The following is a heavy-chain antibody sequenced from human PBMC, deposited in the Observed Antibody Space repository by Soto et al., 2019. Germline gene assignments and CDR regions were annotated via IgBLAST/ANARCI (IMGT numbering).Heavy chain of an antibody. CDR2: ISAYNGNT. V-gene: IGHV1-18*01. J-gene: IGHJ5*02. CDR3: ARAVGGFLEWLLSGNWFDP. CDR1: GYTFSSYG. Sequence: QVQLVQSGAEVKKPGASVKVSCKASGYTFSSYGISWVRQAPGQGLEWMGWISAYNGNTNYEQKLQGRVTMTTDTSTSTAYMELRSLRSDDTAVYYCARAVGGFLEWLLSGNWFDPWGQGTLVTVSS. D-gene: IGHD3-3*01.